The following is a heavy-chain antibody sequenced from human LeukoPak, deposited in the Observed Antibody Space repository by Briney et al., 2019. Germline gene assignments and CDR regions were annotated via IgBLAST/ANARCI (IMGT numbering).Heavy chain of an antibody. CDR2: IKSKTDGGTT. V-gene: IGHV3-15*01. CDR1: GFTFSNAW. CDR3: TRRYNYDSSGYYYVRDAFDI. D-gene: IGHD3-22*01. Sequence: PGGSLRLSCAASGFTFSNAWMSWVRQAPGKGLEWVGRIKSKTDGGTTDYAAPVKGRFTISRDDSRSIAYLQMNSLKTEDTAVYYCTRRYNYDSSGYYYVRDAFDIWGQGTMVTVSS. J-gene: IGHJ3*02.